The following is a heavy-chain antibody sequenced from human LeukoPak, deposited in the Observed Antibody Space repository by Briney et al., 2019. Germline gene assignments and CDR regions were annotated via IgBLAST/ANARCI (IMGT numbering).Heavy chain of an antibody. CDR3: ARGDYVWGSSLY. Sequence: KVSCKASGYTFTSYYMHWVRQAPGQGLEWMGVINPSGGSTIYAQKLQGRVTMTRDTYKSTVYMELSSLRSEDTAVYYCARGDYVWGSSLYWGQGTLVTVPS. CDR1: GYTFTSYY. J-gene: IGHJ4*02. D-gene: IGHD3-16*01. V-gene: IGHV1-46*04. CDR2: INPSGGST.